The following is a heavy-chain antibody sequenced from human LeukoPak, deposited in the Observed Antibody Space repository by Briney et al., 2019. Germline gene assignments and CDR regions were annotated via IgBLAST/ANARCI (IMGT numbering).Heavy chain of an antibody. CDR3: ARGGKATFRGPFDS. CDR1: GGTFSSDD. V-gene: IGHV1-69*05. Sequence: SVKVSCKASGGTFSSDDMSWARQAPGQGLEWMGGITPIFGTSNYAQKFQGRVTITTDESTSTGYMELSSLRSEDTAVYYCARGGKATFRGPFDSWGQGTLVTVSS. CDR2: ITPIFGTS. J-gene: IGHJ4*02. D-gene: IGHD5-24*01.